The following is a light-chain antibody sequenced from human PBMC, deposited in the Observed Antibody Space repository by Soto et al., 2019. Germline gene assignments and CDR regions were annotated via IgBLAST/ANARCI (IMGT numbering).Light chain of an antibody. CDR1: QSISSG. V-gene: IGKV1-5*03. J-gene: IGKJ2*01. CDR3: QQYNSLHT. CDR2: KAS. Sequence: DIQMTQSPSTLSASVGDRVTITCRASQSISSGLAWYQQKPGKAPKLLIYKASSLESGVPSRFSGSGSRKEFTLTISSLQPDDFATYYCQQYNSLHTFGQGTKLEIK.